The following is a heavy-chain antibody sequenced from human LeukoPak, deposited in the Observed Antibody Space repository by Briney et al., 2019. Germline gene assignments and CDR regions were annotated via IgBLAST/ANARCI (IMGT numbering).Heavy chain of an antibody. J-gene: IGHJ6*03. V-gene: IGHV3-30*18. CDR1: GITFSSYG. D-gene: IGHD5-18*01. CDR3: AKSDTAMVHTLYYYYMDV. Sequence: EAGGSLRLSCAASGITFSSYGMHWVRQAPGKGLEWVAVISYDGSNKYYADSVKGRFTIPRDNSKNTLYLQMNSLRAVDTAVYYCAKSDTAMVHTLYYYYMDVWGKGTTVTVSS. CDR2: ISYDGSNK.